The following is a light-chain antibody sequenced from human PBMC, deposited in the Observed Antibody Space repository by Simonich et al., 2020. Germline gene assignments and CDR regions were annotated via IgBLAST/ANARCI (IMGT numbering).Light chain of an antibody. V-gene: IGLV2-14*03. J-gene: IGLJ2*01. Sequence: QSALTQPASVSGSPGPSITLPCTGTSSDVGGYNYVSWYQQQPGKAPKLMIYDVSNRPSGVSNRFSGSKSGNTASLTISVLQAEDEADYYCSSYTSSSPVVFGGGTKLTVL. CDR1: SSDVGGYNY. CDR3: SSYTSSSPVV. CDR2: DVS.